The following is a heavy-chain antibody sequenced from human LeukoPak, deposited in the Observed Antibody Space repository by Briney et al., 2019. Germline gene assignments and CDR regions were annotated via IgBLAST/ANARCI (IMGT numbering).Heavy chain of an antibody. J-gene: IGHJ4*02. CDR3: ARDSSPLLDYYFDY. CDR2: INPNSGGT. V-gene: IGHV1-2*02. D-gene: IGHD1-26*01. Sequence: ASVTVYCKASGYTFTGYYMHWVRQAPGQGLEWMGWINPNSGGTNYAQKFQGRVTMTRDTSISTAYMELSRLRSDDTAVYCCARDSSPLLDYYFDYWGQGTLVTVSS. CDR1: GYTFTGYY.